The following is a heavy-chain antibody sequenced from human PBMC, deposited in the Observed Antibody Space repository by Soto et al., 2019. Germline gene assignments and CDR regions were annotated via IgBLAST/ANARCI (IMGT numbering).Heavy chain of an antibody. J-gene: IGHJ4*02. CDR2: INYSGST. D-gene: IGHD4-17*01. Sequence: QLQLQESGPGLVKPSETLSLTCSVSGDSISSSSYYWGWIRQPPGKGLEWIGTINYSGSTYYNPSLKSRVAIRXDTSKNQFSLKVSSVTAADTAVYYCASLYGDYVPYWGQGILVSVSS. CDR1: GDSISSSSYY. V-gene: IGHV4-39*01. CDR3: ASLYGDYVPY.